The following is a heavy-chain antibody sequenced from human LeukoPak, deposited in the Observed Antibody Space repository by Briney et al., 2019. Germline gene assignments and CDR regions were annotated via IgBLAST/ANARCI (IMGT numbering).Heavy chain of an antibody. CDR1: GGTFSIYA. D-gene: IGHD2-2*01. Sequence: GASVTVSFTASGGTFSIYAISWVRQAPGQGLEWMRRIIPILGIANYAQKFQGRVTITADKSTSTAYMELSSLRSEDTAVYYCAREVAPAADNWFDPWGQGTLVTVSS. V-gene: IGHV1-69*04. J-gene: IGHJ5*02. CDR2: IIPILGIA. CDR3: AREVAPAADNWFDP.